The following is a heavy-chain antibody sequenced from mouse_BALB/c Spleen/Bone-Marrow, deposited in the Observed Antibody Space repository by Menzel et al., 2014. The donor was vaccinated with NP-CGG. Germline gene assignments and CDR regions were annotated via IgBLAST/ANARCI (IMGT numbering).Heavy chain of an antibody. Sequence: VQLQQSGGGLVQPGGSLKLSCAASGFDFSRYWMTWVRQPPGKGLEWIGEINPASSTINYTPSLKDKFIISRDNAKNTLYLQMSKVRSEDTALYYCAKNYYYGYVAYWGQGTLVTVSA. CDR2: INPASSTI. J-gene: IGHJ3*01. D-gene: IGHD1-2*01. CDR1: GFDFSRYW. CDR3: AKNYYYGYVAY. V-gene: IGHV4-1*02.